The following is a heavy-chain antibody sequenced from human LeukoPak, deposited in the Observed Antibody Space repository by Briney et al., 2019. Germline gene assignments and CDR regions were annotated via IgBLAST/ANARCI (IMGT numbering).Heavy chain of an antibody. J-gene: IGHJ4*02. CDR3: ARPRTRPGVSGGSCYYDY. V-gene: IGHV5-51*01. CDR2: IYPGDSDT. CDR1: GFTFSSYA. Sequence: GGSLRLSCAASGFTFSSYAMSWVRQAPGKGLEWMGIIYPGDSDTRYSPSFQGQVTISADKSISTAYLQWSSLKASDTAMYYCARPRTRPGVSGGSCYYDYWGQGTLVTVSS. D-gene: IGHD2-15*01.